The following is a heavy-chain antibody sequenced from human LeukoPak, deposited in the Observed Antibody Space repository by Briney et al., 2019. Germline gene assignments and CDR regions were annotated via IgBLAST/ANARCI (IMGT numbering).Heavy chain of an antibody. CDR2: ICTSGST. D-gene: IGHD3-10*01. CDR1: GGSISSYY. CDR3: ARDSTAWFGESGATDYYYGMDV. J-gene: IGHJ6*02. V-gene: IGHV4-4*07. Sequence: SETLSLTCTVSGGSISSYYWSWIRQPAGKGLEWIGRICTSGSTNYNPSLKSRVTMSVDTSKNQFSLKLSSVTAADTAVYYCARDSTAWFGESGATDYYYGMDVWGQGTTVTVSS.